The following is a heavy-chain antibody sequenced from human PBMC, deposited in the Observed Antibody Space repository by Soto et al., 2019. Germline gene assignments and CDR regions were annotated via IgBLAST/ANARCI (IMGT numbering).Heavy chain of an antibody. CDR1: GLIFSDVW. V-gene: IGHV3-15*01. J-gene: IGHJ4*02. D-gene: IGHD1-1*01. Sequence: EVQLVESGGGLVKPGGSLRLSCAASGLIFSDVWMTWVLQAPGKGLEWVGRIKTKPDDGTIDYAAPVRGRFTISRDDSKNTLYLQMTSLTPDDTGVYYCTTSNLGVDFWGPGTLVTVSS. CDR2: IKTKPDDGTI. CDR3: TTSNLGVDF.